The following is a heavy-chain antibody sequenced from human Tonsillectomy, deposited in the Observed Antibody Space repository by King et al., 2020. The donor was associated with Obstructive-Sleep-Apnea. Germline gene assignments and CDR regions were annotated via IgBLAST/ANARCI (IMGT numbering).Heavy chain of an antibody. Sequence: QLQESGPGLVKPSETLSLTCTVSGGSISSNSYWGWIRQPPGKGLEWFGHIYYSGSTYYNPSLKSRVTISVDTSKNQFSLELNSVTAAETAVYYCARADRDIAMGLFDYWGQGTLVTVSS. D-gene: IGHD5-18*01. CDR3: ARADRDIAMGLFDY. J-gene: IGHJ4*02. CDR1: GGSISSNSY. V-gene: IGHV4-39*07. CDR2: IYYSGST.